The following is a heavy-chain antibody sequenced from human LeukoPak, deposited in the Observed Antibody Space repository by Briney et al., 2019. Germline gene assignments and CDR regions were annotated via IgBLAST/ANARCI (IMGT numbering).Heavy chain of an antibody. J-gene: IGHJ4*02. Sequence: GGSLRLSCAASGLTFSSYAMSWVRQAPGKGLEWVSAISGSGGSTYYADSVKGRFTISRDNSKNTLYLQMNSLRAEDTAVYYCATTLRYATFDYWGQRTLVTVSS. CDR2: ISGSGGST. V-gene: IGHV3-23*01. D-gene: IGHD3-9*01. CDR1: GLTFSSYA. CDR3: ATTLRYATFDY.